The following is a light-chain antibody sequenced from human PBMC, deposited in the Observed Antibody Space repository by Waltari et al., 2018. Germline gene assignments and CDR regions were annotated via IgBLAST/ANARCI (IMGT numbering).Light chain of an antibody. CDR1: KMVTSGD. Sequence: SSRASKMVTSGDCAGYLQKPVLSPRYLVYGASGTATVIPDRFSGSGSGTDITLTISGLDPEDFAVYYCHQYGSSRETFGQGSKLEIK. J-gene: IGKJ1*01. CDR2: GAS. V-gene: IGKV3-20*01. CDR3: HQYGSSRET.